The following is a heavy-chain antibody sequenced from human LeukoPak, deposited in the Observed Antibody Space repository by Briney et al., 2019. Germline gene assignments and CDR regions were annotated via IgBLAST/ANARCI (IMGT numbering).Heavy chain of an antibody. CDR2: IWYGGSNE. D-gene: IGHD3-3*01. CDR3: ARGSGYGFDI. Sequence: PGGSLRLSCEASAFIFSSYGMHWVRQAPGKGLEWVAIIWYGGSNEYYADSVKGRFSISRDNSKKMLYLQMNSLRAEDTAVYYCARGSGYGFDIWGQGTTVTVSS. J-gene: IGHJ3*02. CDR1: AFIFSSYG. V-gene: IGHV3-33*01.